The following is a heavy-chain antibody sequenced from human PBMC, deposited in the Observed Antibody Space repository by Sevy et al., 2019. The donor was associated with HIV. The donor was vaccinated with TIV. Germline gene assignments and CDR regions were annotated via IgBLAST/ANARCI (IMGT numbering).Heavy chain of an antibody. CDR2: IYYSGST. Sequence: SETLSLTCTVSGGSISSYYWSWIRQPPGKGLEWIGYIYYSGSTNYNSSLKSRVTISVDTSKNQFSLKLSSVTAADTAVYYCARVSSDDFWSGYYIHYYYYGMDVWGHGTTVTVSS. D-gene: IGHD3-3*01. J-gene: IGHJ6*02. CDR3: ARVSSDDFWSGYYIHYYYYGMDV. V-gene: IGHV4-59*01. CDR1: GGSISSYY.